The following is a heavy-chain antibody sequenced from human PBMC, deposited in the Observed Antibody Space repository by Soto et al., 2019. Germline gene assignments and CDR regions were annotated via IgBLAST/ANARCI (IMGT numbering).Heavy chain of an antibody. CDR2: IKQAGSEK. J-gene: IGHJ4*02. CDR1: GFTFSAYW. V-gene: IGHV3-7*01. D-gene: IGHD6-25*01. Sequence: EVQLVESGGGLVQTGGSLRLSCAASGFTFSAYWMSWVRQAPGKGLEWVANIKQAGSEKYYVDSVNGRFIFSRDDAKNSLFLQVNSLRVEDTAVYYCAREKRANGYFDYWGQGTLVTVSS. CDR3: AREKRANGYFDY.